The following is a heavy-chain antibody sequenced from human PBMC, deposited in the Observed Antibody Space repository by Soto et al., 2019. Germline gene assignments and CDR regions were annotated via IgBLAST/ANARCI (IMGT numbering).Heavy chain of an antibody. CDR3: ARDRLGATGDY. CDR1: GYTFTSHG. CDR2: ISACNAYT. V-gene: IGHV1-18*01. D-gene: IGHD1-26*01. J-gene: IGHJ4*02. Sequence: ASVQVSRKASGYTFTSHGSSWVRPAPAQGVERMGLISACNAYTNYAHKLQGRLTNPTDTPTSTSYIELRSLRSDGRDAYFCARDRLGATGDYWGQGTLVTVSS.